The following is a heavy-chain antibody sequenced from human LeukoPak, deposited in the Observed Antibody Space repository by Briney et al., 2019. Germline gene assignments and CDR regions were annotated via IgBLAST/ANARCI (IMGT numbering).Heavy chain of an antibody. CDR2: IFSGGDT. D-gene: IGHD4-23*01. V-gene: IGHV3-66*01. CDR1: GFTVSNNY. CDR3: TGDASAGGKLDC. J-gene: IGHJ4*02. Sequence: GGSLRLSCAASGFTVSNNYMNWDRQAPGKGLEWVSVIFSGGDTFYEDFVQGRFTISRDDSKNTLFLQMHSLRADYTAVYYFTGDASAGGKLDCWGQGTLVTVSS.